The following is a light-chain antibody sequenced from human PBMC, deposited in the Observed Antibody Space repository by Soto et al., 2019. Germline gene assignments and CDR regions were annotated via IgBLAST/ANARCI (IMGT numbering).Light chain of an antibody. V-gene: IGKV4-1*01. CDR1: QSVLYSSNNKNY. J-gene: IGKJ1*01. CDR2: WAS. Sequence: DIVMTQSPASLAVSLGERATINCKSSQSVLYSSNNKNYLAWYQQKPGQPPKLLIYWASTRESGVPDRFSGSGSGTEFTLTITSLQPDDFATYYCHQYYSFPRTFGQGTKVDIK. CDR3: HQYYSFPRT.